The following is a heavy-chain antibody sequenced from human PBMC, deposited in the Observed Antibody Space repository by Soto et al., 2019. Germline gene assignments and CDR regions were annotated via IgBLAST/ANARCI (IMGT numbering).Heavy chain of an antibody. CDR3: AREGLYGSIQDNTFDI. CDR1: GYTFNRHD. D-gene: IGHD6-19*01. CDR2: MNPNSGNT. J-gene: IGHJ3*02. V-gene: IGHV1-8*01. Sequence: QVQLVQSGAEVKRSGASVRISCKASGYTFNRHDINWVRQATGQGPEWIGWMNPNSGNTGYAQKFQGRVTMTRDSSITTAYMDLSSLTSEETAIDYCAREGLYGSIQDNTFDIWGQGTMVSVSS.